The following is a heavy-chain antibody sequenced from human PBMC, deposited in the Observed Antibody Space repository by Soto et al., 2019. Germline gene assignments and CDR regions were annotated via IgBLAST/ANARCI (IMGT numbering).Heavy chain of an antibody. J-gene: IGHJ4*02. D-gene: IGHD3-9*01. V-gene: IGHV3-53*01. CDR2: IYAGGNT. CDR1: GFSVTSNY. Sequence: GGSLRLSCAASGFSVTSNYMTWCRQSPGKGRECVSVIYAGGNTYYPDSVKGRFTISSDNSKNTLFLQMNNLRAEDTAVYYCARVTTFYDVLTSSYALNYFDYWGQGTRVTVSS. CDR3: ARVTTFYDVLTSSYALNYFDY.